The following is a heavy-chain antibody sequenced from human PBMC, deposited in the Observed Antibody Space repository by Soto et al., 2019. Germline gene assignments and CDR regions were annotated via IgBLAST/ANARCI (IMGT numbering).Heavy chain of an antibody. CDR1: GFTFSSYA. D-gene: IGHD3-3*01. CDR2: IKSKSDAGTT. V-gene: IGHV3-15*01. CDR3: APGVTRYAFWSAYA. J-gene: IGHJ5*01. Sequence: GSLRLSCAASGFTFSSYAMSWVRQAPGKGLEWVGRIKSKSDAGTTDYAAPVKGRFTISRDDSKNTLYLQMNSLKTEDTAVYFWAPGVTRYAFWSAYAWGKGTLVTVSS.